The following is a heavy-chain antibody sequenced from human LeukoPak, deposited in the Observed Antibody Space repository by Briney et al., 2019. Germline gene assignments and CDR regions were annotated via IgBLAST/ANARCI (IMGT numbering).Heavy chain of an antibody. J-gene: IGHJ4*02. CDR2: ISSGSSYI. D-gene: IGHD2-2*01. CDR3: ARDAWSSTSCFRDY. Sequence: GGSLRLSCAASGFTFSTYTMNWVRKAPGKGLEWVSSISSGSSYISYADSLKGRFNISRDNPKNSLYLQINSLRADDTAVYYCARDAWSSTSCFRDYWGQGTRVTVSS. CDR1: GFTFSTYT. V-gene: IGHV3-21*01.